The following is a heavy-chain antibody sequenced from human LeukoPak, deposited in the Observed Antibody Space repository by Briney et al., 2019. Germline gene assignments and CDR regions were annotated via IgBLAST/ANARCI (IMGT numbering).Heavy chain of an antibody. D-gene: IGHD3-22*01. Sequence: GGSLRLSCAASGFTFYDYAMHWVRQAPGKGLEWVSGISWNSGSIGYADSVKGRFTISRDNAKNSLYLQMNSLRAEDTALYYCAKDSSGYYSNNYFDYWGQGTLVTVSS. V-gene: IGHV3-9*01. J-gene: IGHJ4*02. CDR1: GFTFYDYA. CDR2: ISWNSGSI. CDR3: AKDSSGYYSNNYFDY.